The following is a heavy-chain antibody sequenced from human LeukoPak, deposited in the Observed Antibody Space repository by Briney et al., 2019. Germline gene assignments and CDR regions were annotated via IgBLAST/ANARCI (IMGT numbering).Heavy chain of an antibody. CDR2: ISSSSSYI. V-gene: IGHV3-21*01. D-gene: IGHD3-3*01. Sequence: PGGSLRLSWAASGFTFSSYSMNWVRQAPGKGLEWVSSISSSSSYIYYADSVKGRFTISRDNAKNSLYLQMNSLRAEDTAVYYCARDFLTIFGVVIIGPAFDIWGQGTMVTVSS. CDR1: GFTFSSYS. CDR3: ARDFLTIFGVVIIGPAFDI. J-gene: IGHJ3*02.